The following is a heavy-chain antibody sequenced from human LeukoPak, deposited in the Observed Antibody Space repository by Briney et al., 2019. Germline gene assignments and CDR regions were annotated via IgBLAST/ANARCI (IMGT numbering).Heavy chain of an antibody. D-gene: IGHD6-19*01. CDR1: GGSISSYC. Sequence: SETLSLTCTVSGGSISSYCWSWIRQPPGKGLEWIGYIYYSGSTNYNPSLKSRVTMSVDMSKNQFSLKLRSVTAADTAVYYCARRKAVANRYYFDHWGQGTLVTVSS. CDR2: IYYSGST. J-gene: IGHJ4*02. CDR3: ARRKAVANRYYFDH. V-gene: IGHV4-59*08.